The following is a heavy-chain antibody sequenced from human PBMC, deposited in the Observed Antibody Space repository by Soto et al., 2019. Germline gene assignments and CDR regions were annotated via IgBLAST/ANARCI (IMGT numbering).Heavy chain of an antibody. CDR3: ARSIGSSSFYFGF. J-gene: IGHJ4*02. V-gene: IGHV1-69*01. CDR1: AGSFNDYA. D-gene: IGHD6-6*01. CDR2: FIPIFGTT. Sequence: QVQLVQSGAEVKKPGSSVKVSCRASAGSFNDYAISWVRQAPGDGLEWMGGFIPIFGTTNYAEKFQGRITITADGSTSTTSMELTSLRSEDTAVYYCARSIGSSSFYFGFWGQGTLVTISS.